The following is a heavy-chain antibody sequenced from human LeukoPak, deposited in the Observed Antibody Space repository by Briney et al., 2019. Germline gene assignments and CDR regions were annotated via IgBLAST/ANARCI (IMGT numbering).Heavy chain of an antibody. CDR3: ARPHLGRQNPFDS. CDR1: GGSINTASYY. Sequence: PSETLSLTCTVSGGSINTASYYWGWIRQSPEKGLAWIGSIYSNGKTYYNPSLKSRVTISVDTSKNQFSLHLDSMTVADTALYYCARPHLGRQNPFDSWAHGSLFTVS. D-gene: IGHD1-26*01. V-gene: IGHV4-39*01. J-gene: IGHJ4*01. CDR2: IYSNGKT.